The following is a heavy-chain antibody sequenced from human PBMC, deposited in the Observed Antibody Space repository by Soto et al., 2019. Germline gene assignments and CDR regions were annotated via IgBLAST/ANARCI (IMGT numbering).Heavy chain of an antibody. J-gene: IGHJ4*02. CDR3: AKSAPMDAGDKYYYDF. V-gene: IGHV1-69*13. D-gene: IGHD4-17*01. Sequence: SGKVSCKASAGTFSTFGISCVRQAPGQGLEWMGGIIPFFGTARYSQKFEDRITITADESTNTVYMDLRSLTSEDTAIYYCAKSAPMDAGDKYYYDFWGQGALVTVSS. CDR1: AGTFSTFG. CDR2: IIPFFGTA.